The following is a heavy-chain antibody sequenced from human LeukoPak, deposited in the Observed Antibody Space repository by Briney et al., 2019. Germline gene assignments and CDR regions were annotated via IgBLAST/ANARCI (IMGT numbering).Heavy chain of an antibody. Sequence: SETLSLTCTVSGGSISSYYWSWIRQPPGKGLEWIGYIYYSWSTNYNPSLKSRVTISVDTSKNQFSLTVSSVTAADTAVYYCARLDYSNYYYYYGMDVWGQGTTVTVSS. D-gene: IGHD4-11*01. V-gene: IGHV4-59*08. CDR1: GGSISSYY. CDR3: ARLDYSNYYYYYGMDV. CDR2: IYYSWST. J-gene: IGHJ6*02.